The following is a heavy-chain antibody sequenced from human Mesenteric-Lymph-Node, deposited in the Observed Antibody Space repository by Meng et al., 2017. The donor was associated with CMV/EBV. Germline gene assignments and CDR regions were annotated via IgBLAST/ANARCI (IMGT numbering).Heavy chain of an antibody. V-gene: IGHV3-48*04. J-gene: IGHJ4*02. CDR1: GFTFSTYS. CDR3: ARGYYYDSSGYYTFWY. Sequence: GGSLRLSCAASGFTFSTYSMNWVRQAPGKGLEWVSYISSSGSTIYYADSVKGRFTISRDNAKNSLYLQMNSLRAEDTAVYYCARGYYYDSSGYYTFWYWGQGTLVTVSS. D-gene: IGHD3-22*01. CDR2: ISSSGSTI.